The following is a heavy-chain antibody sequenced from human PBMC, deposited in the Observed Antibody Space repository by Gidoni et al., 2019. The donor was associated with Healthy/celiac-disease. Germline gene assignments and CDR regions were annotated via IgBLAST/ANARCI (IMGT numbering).Heavy chain of an antibody. Sequence: EVQLVESGGGLVQPGGSLRLSCAAPGFTFSSYSMNWVRQAPGKGLEWVSYISSSSSTIYYADSVKGRFTISRDNAKNSLYLQMNSLRDEDTAVYYCASRGPGIAAAGAFDYWGQGTLVTVSS. CDR3: ASRGPGIAAAGAFDY. CDR2: ISSSSSTI. CDR1: GFTFSSYS. J-gene: IGHJ4*02. D-gene: IGHD6-13*01. V-gene: IGHV3-48*02.